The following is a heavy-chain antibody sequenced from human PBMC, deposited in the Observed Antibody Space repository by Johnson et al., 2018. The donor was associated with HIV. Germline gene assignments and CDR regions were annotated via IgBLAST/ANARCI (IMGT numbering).Heavy chain of an antibody. CDR2: ISYDGSNK. J-gene: IGHJ3*02. CDR3: ARDGTTTYAFDI. D-gene: IGHD1-7*01. V-gene: IGHV3-30-3*01. CDR1: GFTFSSYA. Sequence: VQLLESGGGVVQPGRSLRLSCAASGFTFSSYALHWVRQAPGKGLEWVAVISYDGSNKYYADSVKGRFTISRDNSKNTLYLQMNSLRAEDTAVYYCARDGTTTYAFDIWGQGTMVTVSS.